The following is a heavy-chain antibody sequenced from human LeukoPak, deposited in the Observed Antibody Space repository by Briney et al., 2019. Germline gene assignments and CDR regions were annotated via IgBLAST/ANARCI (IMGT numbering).Heavy chain of an antibody. CDR2: IYYSGST. CDR1: GGSISSSSYY. Sequence: SETLSLTCTVSGGSISSSSYYWGWIRQPPGKGLEWIGSIYYSGSTYYNPSLKSRVTISVDTSKNQFSLKLSSVTAADTAVYYCARTRDDYYGSGRTFDYWGQGTLVTVSS. CDR3: ARTRDDYYGSGRTFDY. J-gene: IGHJ4*02. D-gene: IGHD3-10*01. V-gene: IGHV4-39*07.